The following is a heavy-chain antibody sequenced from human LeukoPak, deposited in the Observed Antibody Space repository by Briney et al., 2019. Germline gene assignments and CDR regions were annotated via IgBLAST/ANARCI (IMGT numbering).Heavy chain of an antibody. Sequence: PSEPLSLTCTVSGGSISNYYWNWLRQPPGKGLEWLGYISYSGSTNYNPSLKSRVTISVDTSKNQFSLKLSSVSAADTAVYYCARLAEKYYYDSSAYFDYWGQGTLVTVSS. J-gene: IGHJ4*02. V-gene: IGHV4-59*08. D-gene: IGHD3-22*01. CDR2: ISYSGST. CDR1: GGSISNYY. CDR3: ARLAEKYYYDSSAYFDY.